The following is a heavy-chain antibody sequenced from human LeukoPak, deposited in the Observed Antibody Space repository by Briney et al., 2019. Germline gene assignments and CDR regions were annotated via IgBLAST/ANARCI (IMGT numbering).Heavy chain of an antibody. CDR1: GFTFSNHW. V-gene: IGHV3-74*01. CDR3: AGGRGAGSSDY. Sequence: PGGSLRLSCATSGFTFSNHWMRWVRQAPGKGLVWVSRINSDESTTSYADSVKGRFTISRDNAKNTLYLQMNSLRAEDTAVYYCAGGRGAGSSDYWGQGTLVTVSS. J-gene: IGHJ4*02. CDR2: INSDESTT. D-gene: IGHD6-6*01.